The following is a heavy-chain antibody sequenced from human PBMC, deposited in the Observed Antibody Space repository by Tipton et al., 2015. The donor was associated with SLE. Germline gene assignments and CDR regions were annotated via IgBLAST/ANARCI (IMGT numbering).Heavy chain of an antibody. CDR3: ARRMDECGDYVNYYGMDV. D-gene: IGHD2-21*02. CDR2: IDPSDSYT. Sequence: QLVQSGAEVKEPGESLRISCKGSGFTFTSYWINWVRQMPGKGLEWMGTIDPSDSYTTYSPSFQGHVTISADKSISTAYLQWSSLKASDTAMYYCARRMDECGDYVNYYGMDVWGQGTTVTVSS. J-gene: IGHJ6*02. CDR1: GFTFTSYW. V-gene: IGHV5-10-1*01.